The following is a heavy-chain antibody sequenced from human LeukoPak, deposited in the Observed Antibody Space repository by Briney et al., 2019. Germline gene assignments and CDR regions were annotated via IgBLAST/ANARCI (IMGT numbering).Heavy chain of an antibody. CDR3: ARGARSGWYGPDN. CDR2: IGSTSSYI. Sequence: PGGSLRLSCAASGFIFDTYAMSWVRPAPGKGLEWVSCIGSTSSYIYYADSVKGRFTISRDNAKNSLYLQMNSLRVEDTAVYYCARGARSGWYGPDNWGQGTLVTVSS. D-gene: IGHD6-19*01. CDR1: GFIFDTYA. V-gene: IGHV3-21*01. J-gene: IGHJ4*02.